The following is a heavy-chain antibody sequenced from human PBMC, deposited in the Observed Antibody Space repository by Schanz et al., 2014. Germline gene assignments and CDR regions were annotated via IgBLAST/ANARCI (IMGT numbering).Heavy chain of an antibody. CDR3: VSQTGSPNY. V-gene: IGHV3-9*01. Sequence: EVQLVESGGGLVQPGKSLRLSCAASGFTFDKYAMHWVRQAPGKGLEWVSVISWNSGTIGYADSVKGRFTISRDNAKRYLFLQMNSLRVEDTAVYFCVSQTGSPNYWGQGTLVTVSS. CDR1: GFTFDKYA. J-gene: IGHJ4*02. D-gene: IGHD6-13*01. CDR2: ISWNSGTI.